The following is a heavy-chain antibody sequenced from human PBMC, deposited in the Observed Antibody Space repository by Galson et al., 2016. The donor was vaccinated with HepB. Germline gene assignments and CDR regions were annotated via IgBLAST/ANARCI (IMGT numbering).Heavy chain of an antibody. CDR3: ARDRPPGAEGGNWFDP. Sequence: QAPGQGLQWMGVINTSGWSTSYAQKFQGRVTMTRDTSSSTVYMELSSLRSEDTAIYYCARDRPPGAEGGNWFDPWGQGTLVTVSS. V-gene: IGHV1-46*01. J-gene: IGHJ5*02. CDR2: INTSGWST. D-gene: IGHD4-23*01.